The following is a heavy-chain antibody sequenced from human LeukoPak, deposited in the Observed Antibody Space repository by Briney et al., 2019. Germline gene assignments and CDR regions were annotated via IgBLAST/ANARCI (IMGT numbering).Heavy chain of an antibody. D-gene: IGHD2-15*01. Sequence: GGSLRLSCAASGFTFSSYGMHWVRQAPGKGLEWVAVISYDGSNKYYADSVKGRFTISRDNSKNTLYLQMNSLRAEDTAVYYCANVIYCSGGSCYDYWGQGTLVTVSS. J-gene: IGHJ4*02. CDR1: GFTFSSYG. CDR2: ISYDGSNK. V-gene: IGHV3-30*18. CDR3: ANVIYCSGGSCYDY.